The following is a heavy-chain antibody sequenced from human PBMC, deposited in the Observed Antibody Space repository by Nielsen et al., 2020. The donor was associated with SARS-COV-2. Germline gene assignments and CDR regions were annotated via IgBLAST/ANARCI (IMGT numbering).Heavy chain of an antibody. CDR1: GFTFSSYS. CDR3: ARDRGSSTRDNWFDP. D-gene: IGHD2-2*01. V-gene: IGHV3-21*01. Sequence: GGSLRLSCAASGFTFSSYSMNWVRQAPGKGLEWVSSISSSSSYIYYADSVKGRFTISRDNAKNPLYLQMNSLRAEDTAVYYCARDRGSSTRDNWFDPWGQGTLVTVSS. J-gene: IGHJ5*02. CDR2: ISSSSSYI.